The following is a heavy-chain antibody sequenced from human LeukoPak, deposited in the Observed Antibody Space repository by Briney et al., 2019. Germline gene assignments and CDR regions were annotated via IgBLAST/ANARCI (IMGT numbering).Heavy chain of an antibody. Sequence: PGGSLRLSCAASGFTFSDYSMNWVRQAPGEGLEWVSSISSRSLYIHYADSVKGRFTISRDNVKNSLYLQMNSLRAEVTAVYYCARDSRHHRFLYWDWFDPWGQGTLVTVSS. CDR2: ISSRSLYI. J-gene: IGHJ5*02. D-gene: IGHD1-26*01. V-gene: IGHV3-21*01. CDR1: GFTFSDYS. CDR3: ARDSRHHRFLYWDWFDP.